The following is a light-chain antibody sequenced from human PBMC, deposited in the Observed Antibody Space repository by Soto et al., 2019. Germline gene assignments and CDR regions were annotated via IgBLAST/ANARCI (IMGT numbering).Light chain of an antibody. CDR3: QQAYTFPLT. CDR2: DAS. CDR1: QDVNSR. V-gene: IGKV1-12*01. J-gene: IGKJ4*01. Sequence: DIQMTQSPSSVSASVGDRVTITCRASQDVNSRLAWYQQKPGKAPELLIYDASNLQSGVPPRFSGSGSGTDFTLTISSLQSEDFATYYCQQAYTFPLTFGGGTKVDIK.